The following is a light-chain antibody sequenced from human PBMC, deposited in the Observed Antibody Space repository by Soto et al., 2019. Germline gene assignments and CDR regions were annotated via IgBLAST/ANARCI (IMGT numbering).Light chain of an antibody. CDR2: AAS. J-gene: IGKJ2*01. CDR3: QQSYSTPRYT. V-gene: IGKV1-39*01. CDR1: QHISTY. Sequence: DIQMTQSPSSLSASVGNRVTISCRASQHISTYLNWYQHKPGKAPKLLIFAASTLQSGVPSRFSGSGSGTDFTLTISSLQPDDFATYYCQQSYSTPRYTFGQGTKLEIK.